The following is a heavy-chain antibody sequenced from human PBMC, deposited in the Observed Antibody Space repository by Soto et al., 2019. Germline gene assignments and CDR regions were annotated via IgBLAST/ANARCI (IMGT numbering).Heavy chain of an antibody. J-gene: IGHJ4*02. CDR3: ARDQYSSGWRTIDY. Sequence: ASVKVSCKASGYTFTSYGISWVRQAPGQGLEWMGWISAYNGNTNYAQKLQGRVTMTTDTSTSTAYMELRSLRSDDTAVYYCARDQYSSGWRTIDYWAQGTLVTVSS. CDR1: GYTFTSYG. V-gene: IGHV1-18*04. D-gene: IGHD6-19*01. CDR2: ISAYNGNT.